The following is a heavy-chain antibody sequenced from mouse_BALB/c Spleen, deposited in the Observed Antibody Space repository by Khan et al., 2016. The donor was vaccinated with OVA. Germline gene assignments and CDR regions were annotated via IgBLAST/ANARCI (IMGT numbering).Heavy chain of an antibody. D-gene: IGHD2-14*01. CDR3: VRDGTYHRNDGWFAY. V-gene: IGHV1-4*01. Sequence: QVQLQQSGAELARPGASVKMSCTASGYTFTSYTIHWIKKRPGQGLEWIGYINPSNGYTNYNQKFKDKATLTTDKSSTTAYLQLSSLTSDDSAVYTCVRDGTYHRNDGWFAYWGQGTLVTVSA. J-gene: IGHJ3*01. CDR2: INPSNGYT. CDR1: GYTFTSYT.